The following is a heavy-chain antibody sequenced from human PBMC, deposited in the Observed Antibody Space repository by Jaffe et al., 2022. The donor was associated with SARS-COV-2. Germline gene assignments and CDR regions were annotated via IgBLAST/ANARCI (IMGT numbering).Heavy chain of an antibody. V-gene: IGHV4-39*01. CDR3: LSRGYSYGWDYYYYGMDV. D-gene: IGHD5-18*01. CDR1: GGSISSSSYY. CDR2: IYYSGST. J-gene: IGHJ6*02. Sequence: QLQLQESGPGLVKPSETLSLTCTVSGGSISSSSYYWGWIRQPPGKGLEWIGSIYYSGSTYYNPSLKSRVTISVDTSKNQFSLKLSSVTAADTAVYYCLSRGYSYGWDYYYYGMDVWGQGTTVTVSS.